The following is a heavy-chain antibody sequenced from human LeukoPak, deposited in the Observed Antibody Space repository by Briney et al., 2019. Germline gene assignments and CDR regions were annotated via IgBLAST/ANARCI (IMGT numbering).Heavy chain of an antibody. V-gene: IGHV4-31*03. J-gene: IGHJ4*02. CDR3: ARDSSGYSLFDY. Sequence: PSQTLSLTCTVSGGSISGGGYYWTWIRQLPGQGLEWIGYIYYSGSTYYNPSLRSRVTISVDTSKDQFSLMLSSVTAADTAVYYCARDSSGYSLFDYWGRGTLVTVSS. CDR1: GGSISGGGYY. D-gene: IGHD3-22*01. CDR2: IYYSGST.